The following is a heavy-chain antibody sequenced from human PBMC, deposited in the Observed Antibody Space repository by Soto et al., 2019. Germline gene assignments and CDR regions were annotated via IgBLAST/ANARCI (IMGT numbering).Heavy chain of an antibody. J-gene: IGHJ4*02. CDR3: ARGRKFVLTGYRYFDY. CDR2: IYHSGST. CDR1: GGSISSSNW. D-gene: IGHD3-9*01. V-gene: IGHV4-4*02. Sequence: SETLSLTCAVSGGSISSSNWWLWVRQPPGKGLEWIGEIYHSGSTNYNPSLKSRVTISVDKSKNQFSLKLSSVTAADTAVYYCARGRKFVLTGYRYFDYWGQGTLVTVSS.